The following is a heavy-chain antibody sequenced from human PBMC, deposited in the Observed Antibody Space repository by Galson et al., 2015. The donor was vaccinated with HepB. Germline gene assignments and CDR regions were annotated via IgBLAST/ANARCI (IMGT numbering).Heavy chain of an antibody. D-gene: IGHD5-12*01. V-gene: IGHV1-18*01. Sequence: SVKVSCKASGYTYTSYGISWVQQAPGQGLEWMGWISANNGNTIYAQKLQGRVTMTTDTSTSTAYMELRSLRSDDTAVYYCARAEYSGYATDNDAFDIWGRGTMVTVSS. J-gene: IGHJ3*02. CDR1: GYTYTSYG. CDR2: ISANNGNT. CDR3: ARAEYSGYATDNDAFDI.